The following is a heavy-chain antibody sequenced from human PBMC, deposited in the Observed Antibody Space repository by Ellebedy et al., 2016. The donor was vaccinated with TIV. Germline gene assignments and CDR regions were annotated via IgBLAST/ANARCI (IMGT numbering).Heavy chain of an antibody. CDR1: GYTFTSHD. J-gene: IGHJ4*02. CDR3: ARGKTEPDY. D-gene: IGHD1-14*01. Sequence: ASVKVSCXASGYTFTSHDFNWVRQATRQGLEWMGWMNPDRGNTGYAQKFQGRVTMTRNISISTVYMELSSLGFEDTAVYYCARGKTEPDYWGQGTLVTVSS. CDR2: MNPDRGNT. V-gene: IGHV1-8*01.